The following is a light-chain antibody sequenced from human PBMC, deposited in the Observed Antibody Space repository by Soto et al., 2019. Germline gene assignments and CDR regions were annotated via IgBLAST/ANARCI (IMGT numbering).Light chain of an antibody. CDR1: SSDVGGFKY. CDR3: ISYTVGNTWV. J-gene: IGLJ3*02. CDR2: EVS. V-gene: IGLV2-14*01. Sequence: QSALTQPASVSGSPGQSITISCAGSSSDVGGFKYVSWYQQHPGKAPKLMVYEVSNRPSGVSNRFSGSKFGNMASLTISGLQAEDEADYYCISYTVGNTWVFGGGTKLTVL.